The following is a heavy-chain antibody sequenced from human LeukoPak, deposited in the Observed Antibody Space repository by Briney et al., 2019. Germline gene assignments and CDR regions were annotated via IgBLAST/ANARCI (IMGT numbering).Heavy chain of an antibody. CDR2: INSDGSST. CDR3: ARDVGYSYGLDAFDI. D-gene: IGHD5-18*01. J-gene: IGHJ3*02. Sequence: PGGSLRLSCAASGFTFSTYWMHWVRQAPGKGLVWVTRINSDGSSTSYADSVKGRFTISRDNAKNTLYLQMNSLRAEDTAVYYCARDVGYSYGLDAFDIWGQGTMVTVSS. V-gene: IGHV3-74*01. CDR1: GFTFSTYW.